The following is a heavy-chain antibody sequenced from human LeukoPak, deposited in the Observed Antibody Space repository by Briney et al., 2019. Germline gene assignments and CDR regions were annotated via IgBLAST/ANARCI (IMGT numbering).Heavy chain of an antibody. J-gene: IGHJ4*02. V-gene: IGHV3-72*01. CDR1: GFTFSDHY. CDR2: TRKKANSYTT. Sequence: GGSLRLSCAASGFTFSDHYVDWVRQAPGKGLEWVGRTRKKANSYTTEYAASVKGRFTISRDDSKNSLYLQMNRLKAEDTAVYYCARVGGDTGRSFDYWGQGTLVTASS. CDR3: ARVGGDTGRSFDY. D-gene: IGHD5-18*01.